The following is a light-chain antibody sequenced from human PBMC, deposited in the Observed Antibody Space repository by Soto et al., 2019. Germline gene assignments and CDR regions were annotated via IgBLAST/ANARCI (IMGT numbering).Light chain of an antibody. J-gene: IGKJ1*01. V-gene: IGKV1-5*01. Sequence: DILMTQSPSTLSASVGDRVTITCRASQSISSWLAWYQQKTGKAPKLLVYAASSLETGLTSRFSGRTSWTDYTLTINNQQTDDFATYYCQQYSSTPRTFSQGTKVKVK. CDR2: AAS. CDR1: QSISSW. CDR3: QQYSSTPRT.